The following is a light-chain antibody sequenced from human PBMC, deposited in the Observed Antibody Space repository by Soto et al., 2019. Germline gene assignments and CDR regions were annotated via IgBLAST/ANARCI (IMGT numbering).Light chain of an antibody. V-gene: IGLV2-8*01. CDR3: SSYSASNNFYFV. CDR1: SSDVVGYNY. Sequence: QSVLTQPPSASGSPGQSVTISCTGTSSDVVGYNYVSWYQQYPGRAPKLMIYEVTKWPSGVPDRFSGSKSGNTASLTVSGLQAEDEADYYCSSYSASNNFYFVFGGGTKLTVL. J-gene: IGLJ3*02. CDR2: EVT.